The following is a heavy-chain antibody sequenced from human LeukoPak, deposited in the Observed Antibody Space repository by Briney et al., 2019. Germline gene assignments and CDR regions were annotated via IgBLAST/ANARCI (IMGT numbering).Heavy chain of an antibody. CDR2: ISSDGSNK. J-gene: IGHJ4*02. V-gene: IGHV3-30-3*01. CDR1: GFTFSTYA. Sequence: GGSLRLSCAASGFTFSTYALHWVRQAPGKGLEWVALISSDGSNKYYADSVKGRFTISRDNSKNTLYLQVNSLRAEDTAVYSCAREVHGGPDYWGQETLVTVSS. D-gene: IGHD4-23*01. CDR3: AREVHGGPDY.